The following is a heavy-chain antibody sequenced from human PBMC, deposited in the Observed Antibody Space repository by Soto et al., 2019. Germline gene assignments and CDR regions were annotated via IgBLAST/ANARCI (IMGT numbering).Heavy chain of an antibody. J-gene: IGHJ4*02. Sequence: QVQLVESGGGVVQPGRSLRLSCAASGFTFSSFGMHWVRQAPGKGLDWVAVISYDGSNKYYADSVKGRFTISRDNSKNTLYLHMNSLRAEDTAVYYCARDRGSTIPYYFHYWGQGTLVTVSS. V-gene: IGHV3-30*03. D-gene: IGHD3-10*01. CDR3: ARDRGSTIPYYFHY. CDR2: ISYDGSNK. CDR1: GFTFSSFG.